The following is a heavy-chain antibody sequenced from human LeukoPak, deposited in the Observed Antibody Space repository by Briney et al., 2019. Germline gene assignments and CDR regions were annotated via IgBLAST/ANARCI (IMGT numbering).Heavy chain of an antibody. V-gene: IGHV5-51*01. CDR1: GYTFTSYW. CDR2: IYPGDSDT. D-gene: IGHD6-19*01. CDR3: ARSTYSSGHLTLDY. Sequence: ASVKVSCKASGYTFTSYWIGWVRQMPGKGLEWMGIIYPGDSDTRYSPSFQGQVTISADKSISTAYLQWSSLKASDTAMYYCARSTYSSGHLTLDYWGQGTLVTVSS. J-gene: IGHJ4*02.